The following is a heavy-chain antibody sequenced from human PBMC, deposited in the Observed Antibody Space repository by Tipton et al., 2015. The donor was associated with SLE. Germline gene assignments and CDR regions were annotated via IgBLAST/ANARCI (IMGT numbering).Heavy chain of an antibody. D-gene: IGHD3-10*01. J-gene: IGHJ5*02. CDR1: GGTFSGHY. V-gene: IGHV4-34*12. Sequence: LSLTCAVYGGTFSGHYRTWIRQSPGKGLEWIGDIIDSGRTNYNPSLKSRVTISIDTSKSHFFLRLRSVTAADTAVYYCASPGTYGSGSFDPWGQGTLVVVSS. CDR3: ASPGTYGSGSFDP. CDR2: IIDSGRT.